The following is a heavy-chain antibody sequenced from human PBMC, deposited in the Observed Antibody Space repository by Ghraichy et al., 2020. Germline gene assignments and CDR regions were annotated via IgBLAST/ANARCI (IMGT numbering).Heavy chain of an antibody. CDR1: GGSISSSSYY. Sequence: SETLSLTCTVSGGSISSSSYYWGWIRQPPGKGLEWIGSIYYSGSTYYNPSLKSRVTISVDTSKNQFSLKLSSVTAADTAVYYCARLYSGSYFIPVDYWGQGTLVTVSS. CDR3: ARLYSGSYFIPVDY. D-gene: IGHD1-26*01. J-gene: IGHJ4*02. V-gene: IGHV4-39*07. CDR2: IYYSGST.